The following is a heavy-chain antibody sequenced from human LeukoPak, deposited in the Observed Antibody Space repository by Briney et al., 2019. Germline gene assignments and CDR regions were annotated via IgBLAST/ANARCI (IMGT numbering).Heavy chain of an antibody. D-gene: IGHD5-24*01. CDR1: GGTFSSYA. V-gene: IGHV1-69*04. J-gene: IGHJ4*02. Sequence: SSVKVSCKASGGTFSSYAISWVRQAPGQGLEWMGRIIPILGIANYAQKFQGRVTITADKSTSTAYMELSSLRSEDTAVYYCARDPRVVMATTARDYFDYWGQGTLVTVSS. CDR2: IIPILGIA. CDR3: ARDPRVVMATTARDYFDY.